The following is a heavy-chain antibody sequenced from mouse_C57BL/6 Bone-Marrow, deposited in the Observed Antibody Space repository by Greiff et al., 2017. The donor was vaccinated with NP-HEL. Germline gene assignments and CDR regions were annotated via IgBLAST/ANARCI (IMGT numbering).Heavy chain of an antibody. Sequence: QVQLKQPGAELVMPGASVKLSCKASGYTFPSYWMHWVQQRPGQGLEWIGEIDPPASSTNYNQKFKGKSTLTVDKSSSTAYMQLSSRTSEDSAVYYCARAGNWGVFAYWGQGTLVTVSA. CDR3: ARAGNWGVFAY. CDR1: GYTFPSYW. D-gene: IGHD4-1*01. V-gene: IGHV1-69*01. J-gene: IGHJ3*01. CDR2: IDPPASST.